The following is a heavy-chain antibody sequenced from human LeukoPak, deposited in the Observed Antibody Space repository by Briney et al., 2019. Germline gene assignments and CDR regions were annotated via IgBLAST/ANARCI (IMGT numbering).Heavy chain of an antibody. V-gene: IGHV4-34*01. D-gene: IGHD4-11*01. CDR3: ARSKGDYRWFDP. J-gene: IGHJ5*02. CDR2: INHSGST. CDR1: GGSFSGYY. Sequence: SETLSLTCAVYGGSFSGYYRSWIRQPPGKGLEWIGEINHSGSTNYNPSPKSRVTISVDTSKNQFSLKLSSVTAADTAVYYCARSKGDYRWFDPWGQGTLVIVSS.